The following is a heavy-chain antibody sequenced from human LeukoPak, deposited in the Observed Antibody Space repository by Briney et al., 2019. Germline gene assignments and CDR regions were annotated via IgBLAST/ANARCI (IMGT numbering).Heavy chain of an antibody. CDR3: TREDY. CDR1: GYTFTAYY. CDR2: IDPNSGGT. J-gene: IGHJ4*02. V-gene: IGHV1-2*02. Sequence: GASVKVSCKGSGYTFTAYYLHWVRQAPGQGLEWMGWIDPNSGGTTYAQKFQGRVTMTRDTSISTAYMELSSLRSDDTAVYFCTREDYWGQGTLGTVSS.